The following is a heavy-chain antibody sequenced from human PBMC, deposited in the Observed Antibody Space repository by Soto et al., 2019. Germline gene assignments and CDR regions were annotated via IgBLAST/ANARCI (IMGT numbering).Heavy chain of an antibody. CDR1: TFTFSVYG. V-gene: IGHV3-23*01. D-gene: IGHD4-17*01. J-gene: IGHJ6*02. CDR3: AKNSGDYYYYYGMDV. Sequence: GGSLRLSCAASTFTFSVYGMTWVRQAPGKGLEWVSGISGSGGSTYYADSVKGRFTISRDNSKNTLYLQMNSLGAEDTAVYYCAKNSGDYYYYYGMDVWGQGTTVTVSS. CDR2: ISGSGGST.